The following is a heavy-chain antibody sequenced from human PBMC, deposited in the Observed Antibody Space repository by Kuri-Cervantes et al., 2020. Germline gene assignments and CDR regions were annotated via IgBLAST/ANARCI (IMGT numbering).Heavy chain of an antibody. CDR2: IYSGGST. V-gene: IGHV3-53*01. D-gene: IGHD4/OR15-4a*01. J-gene: IGHJ4*02. CDR1: GFTVSSNY. Sequence: GGSLRLSCAASGFTVSSNYMSWVRQAPGEGLEWVSVIYSGGSTYYADSVKGRFIFSRDESKNTLYLQMNSLRAEDTAVYYCARAASAGHVDYWGQGTLVTVSS. CDR3: ARAASAGHVDY.